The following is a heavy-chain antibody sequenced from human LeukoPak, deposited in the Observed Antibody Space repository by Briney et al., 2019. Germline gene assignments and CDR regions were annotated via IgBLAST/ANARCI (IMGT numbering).Heavy chain of an antibody. CDR2: IIPIFGTA. V-gene: IGHV1-69*06. Sequence: GASVKVSCKASGGTFTSYAISWVRQAPGQGLEWMGGIIPIFGTANYAQKFQGRVTITGDKSTSTAYTELSSLRSEDTAVYYCARDLEDSSGDDAFDIWGQGTMVTVSS. J-gene: IGHJ3*02. D-gene: IGHD3-22*01. CDR3: ARDLEDSSGDDAFDI. CDR1: GGTFTSYA.